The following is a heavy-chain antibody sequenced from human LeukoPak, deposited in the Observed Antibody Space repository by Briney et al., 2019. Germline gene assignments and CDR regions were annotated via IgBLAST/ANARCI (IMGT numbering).Heavy chain of an antibody. Sequence: ASVRVSCKASGYTFTGYYMHWVRQAPGQGLEWMGWINPNSGGTNYAQKFQGRVTMTRDTSISTAYMELSRLRSDDTAVYYCARVAFGAEIAVAGTPFDYWGQGTLVTVSS. J-gene: IGHJ4*02. CDR1: GYTFTGYY. CDR3: ARVAFGAEIAVAGTPFDY. D-gene: IGHD6-19*01. V-gene: IGHV1-2*02. CDR2: INPNSGGT.